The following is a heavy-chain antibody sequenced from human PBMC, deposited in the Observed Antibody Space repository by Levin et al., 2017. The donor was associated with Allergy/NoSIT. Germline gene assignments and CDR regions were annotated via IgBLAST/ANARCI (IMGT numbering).Heavy chain of an antibody. CDR1: GLTFSSYY. J-gene: IGHJ4*02. CDR3: ARGGCSATSCLDY. CDR2: IHTDTSVT. Sequence: PGESLKISCAASGLTFSSYYMHWVRQAPGKGLAWVSNIHTDTSVTNYADSVKGRFTISRDNAKNTLYLQMNSLRAEDTAVYYCARGGCSATSCLDYWGQGTLVTVSS. V-gene: IGHV3-74*01. D-gene: IGHD2-15*01.